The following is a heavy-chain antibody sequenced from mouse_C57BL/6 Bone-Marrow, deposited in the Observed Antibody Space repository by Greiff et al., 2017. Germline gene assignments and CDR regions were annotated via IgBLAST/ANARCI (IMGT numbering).Heavy chain of an antibody. CDR1: GYTFTSYW. V-gene: IGHV1-7*01. CDR3: AIEPLWYFDV. J-gene: IGHJ1*03. Sequence: VQLQQSGAELAKPGASVKLSCKASGYTFTSYWMHWVKQRPGKGLAWIGYITPSSGYTKYNQKFTVKATLTADKSSSTAYMQLSSLTYDDSAVYYCAIEPLWYFDVWGTGTTVTVAS. CDR2: ITPSSGYT.